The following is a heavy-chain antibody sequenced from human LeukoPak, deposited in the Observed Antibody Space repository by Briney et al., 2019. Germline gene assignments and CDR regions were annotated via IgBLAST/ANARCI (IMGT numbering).Heavy chain of an antibody. CDR2: TYYRSKWYN. V-gene: IGHV6-1*01. J-gene: IGHJ2*01. D-gene: IGHD6-19*01. CDR3: AQGGIAVVGNDWYFDL. Sequence: SQTLSLTCAISGDSVSSNSAAWNWIRQSPSRGLEWLGRTYYRSKWYNDYAVSVKSRITINPDTSKNQFSLQLNSVTPEDTAVYYCAQGGIAVVGNDWYFDLWGRGTLVTVSS. CDR1: GDSVSSNSAA.